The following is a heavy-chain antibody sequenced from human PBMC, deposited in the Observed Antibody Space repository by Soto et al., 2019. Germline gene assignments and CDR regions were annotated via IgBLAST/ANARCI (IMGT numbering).Heavy chain of an antibody. V-gene: IGHV3-23*01. Sequence: EVQVLESGGGLVKPGGSLKLSWAASGLTFSSPAMAWVRQAPGKGLEWVSGISGSGGSTYYADSVKGRFTISRDNLKNTLYLQMNSLRAEDTAVYYCAKGGSGWYYFDYWGQGTLVTVSS. CDR2: ISGSGGST. CDR1: GLTFSSPA. J-gene: IGHJ4*02. CDR3: AKGGSGWYYFDY. D-gene: IGHD6-19*01.